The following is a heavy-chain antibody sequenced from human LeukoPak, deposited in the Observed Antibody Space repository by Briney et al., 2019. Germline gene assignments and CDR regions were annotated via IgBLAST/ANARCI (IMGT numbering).Heavy chain of an antibody. CDR1: GYPFTSYG. CDR3: ARKEYTSTGGLAAFDI. D-gene: IGHD6-6*01. J-gene: IGHJ3*02. V-gene: IGHV1-18*04. CDR2: ISVYNGNT. Sequence: ASVKVSCKASGYPFTSYGITWVRQAPGQGLEWMGWISVYNGNTNYAQKLQGRVTMTTDTSTYTVYMELRSLRSDDTAVYYCARKEYTSTGGLAAFDIWGHGTMVTVSS.